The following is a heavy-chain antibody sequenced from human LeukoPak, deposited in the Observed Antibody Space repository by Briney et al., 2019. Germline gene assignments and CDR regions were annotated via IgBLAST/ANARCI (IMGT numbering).Heavy chain of an antibody. D-gene: IGHD6-13*01. V-gene: IGHV3-30-3*01. Sequence: GRSLRLSCAASGFTFSSYAIHWVRQAPGKGLEWVAVISYDGSNKYYADSVKGRFTISRDNSKNTLYLQMNSLRAEDTAVYYCARDELSSTLFDYWGQGTLVTVSS. J-gene: IGHJ4*02. CDR3: ARDELSSTLFDY. CDR1: GFTFSSYA. CDR2: ISYDGSNK.